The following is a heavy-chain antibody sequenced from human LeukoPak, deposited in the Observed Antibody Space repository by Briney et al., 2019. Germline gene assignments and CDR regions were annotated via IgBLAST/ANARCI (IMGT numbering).Heavy chain of an antibody. CDR1: GITFNSYG. Sequence: GGSLRLSCAASGITFNSYGMHWVRQAPGKGLEWVAFIRYDGSNKYYADSVKGRFTISRDNSKNTLYLQMNSLRAEDTAVYYCAKDHGATPGYYFDYWGQGTLVTVSS. V-gene: IGHV3-30*02. CDR2: IRYDGSNK. CDR3: AKDHGATPGYYFDY. D-gene: IGHD4-23*01. J-gene: IGHJ4*02.